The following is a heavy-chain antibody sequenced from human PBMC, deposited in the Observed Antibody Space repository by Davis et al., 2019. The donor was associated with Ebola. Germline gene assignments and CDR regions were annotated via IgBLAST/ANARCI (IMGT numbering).Heavy chain of an antibody. CDR2: IYSGGST. CDR1: GFTFSSYD. V-gene: IGHV3-53*01. D-gene: IGHD3-3*01. Sequence: GESLKISCAASGFTFSSYDMNWVRQAPGKGLEWVSVIYSGGSTYYADSVKGRFTISRDNSKNTLYLQMNSLRAEDTAVYYCARDLVDFGSYGMDVWGQGTTVTVSS. J-gene: IGHJ6*02. CDR3: ARDLVDFGSYGMDV.